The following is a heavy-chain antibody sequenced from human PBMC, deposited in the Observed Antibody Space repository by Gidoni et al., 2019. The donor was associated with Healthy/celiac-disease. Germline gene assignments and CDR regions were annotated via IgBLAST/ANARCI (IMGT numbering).Heavy chain of an antibody. J-gene: IGHJ4*02. CDR2: ISGMGGST. V-gene: IGHV3-23*01. D-gene: IGHD3-9*01. CDR1: GFTFSRYA. CDR3: ASVLRYFDWLIDY. Sequence: VQLLVSGGGLVQPGGSLILSCAASGFTFSRYAMSWVRHAPGTGLEWVSAISGMGGSTYDADSGKGRFTIARDNSKNTLYLQMNSLRAEDTAVYYCASVLRYFDWLIDYWGQGTLVTVSS.